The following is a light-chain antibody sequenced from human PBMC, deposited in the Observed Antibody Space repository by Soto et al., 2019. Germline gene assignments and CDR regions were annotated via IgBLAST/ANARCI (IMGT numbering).Light chain of an antibody. Sequence: DIVFTQSPGTLSLSPGERATLYCRASQSVSSTSLAWYQQKPGQAPSLLIYGASTRATGIPARFSGSGSGTEFTLTISSLQSEDFAVYYCQQYNIWPSITFGQGTRLEI. CDR1: QSVSST. V-gene: IGKV3-15*01. J-gene: IGKJ5*01. CDR3: QQYNIWPSIT. CDR2: GAS.